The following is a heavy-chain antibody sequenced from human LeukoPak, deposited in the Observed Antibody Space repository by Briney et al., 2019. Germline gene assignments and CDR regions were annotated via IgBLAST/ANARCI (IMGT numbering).Heavy chain of an antibody. J-gene: IGHJ4*02. CDR2: IGTGGSYI. V-gene: IGHV3-21*01. CDR1: GFTVSSNF. CDR3: ARDSRFAFDY. Sequence: GGSLRLSCAASGFTVSSNFMSWVRQAPGKGLEWVSSIGTGGSYIYYADSVKGRFTISRDDAKNSLYLQMNSLRAEDTAVYYCARDSRFAFDYWGQGTLVTVSS. D-gene: IGHD3-3*01.